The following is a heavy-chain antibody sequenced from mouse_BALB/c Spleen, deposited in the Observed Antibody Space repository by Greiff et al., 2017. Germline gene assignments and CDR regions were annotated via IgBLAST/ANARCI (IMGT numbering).Heavy chain of an antibody. V-gene: IGHV1-9*01. CDR3: ARKYGNLDY. CDR1: GYTFSSYW. CDR2: ILPGSGST. D-gene: IGHD2-10*02. Sequence: QVQLQQSGAELMKPGASVKISCKATGYTFSSYWIEWVKQRPGHGLEWIGEILPGSGSTNYNEKFKGKATFTADTSSNTAYTQLSSRTSEDSAVYYCARKYGNLDYWGQGTTLTVSS. J-gene: IGHJ2*01.